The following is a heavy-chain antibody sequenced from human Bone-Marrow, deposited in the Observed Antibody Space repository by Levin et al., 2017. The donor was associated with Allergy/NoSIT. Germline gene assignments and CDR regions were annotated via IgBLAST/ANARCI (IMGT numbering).Heavy chain of an antibody. D-gene: IGHD2-2*02. J-gene: IGHJ2*01. V-gene: IGHV4-34*01. CDR3: ARGRTRYCSSTSCYIGDYWYFDL. Sequence: SETLSLTCAVYGGSFSGYYWSWIRQPPGKGLEWIGEINHSGSTNYNPSLKSRVTISVDTSKNQFSLKLSSVTAADTAVYYCARGRTRYCSSTSCYIGDYWYFDLWGRGTLVTVSS. CDR1: GGSFSGYY. CDR2: INHSGST.